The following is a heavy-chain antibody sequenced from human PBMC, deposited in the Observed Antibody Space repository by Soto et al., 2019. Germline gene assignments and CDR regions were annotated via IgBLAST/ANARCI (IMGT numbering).Heavy chain of an antibody. J-gene: IGHJ3*02. CDR1: GYTFTSYA. Sequence: SVKVSCKESGYTFTSYAIHWVRQAPGQSLEWMGCINAGNGNTKYSQKFQGRVTITRDTSASTAYMELSSLRSEDTAVYYCARINDRGYDFWSPPQDAFDIWGQGTMVTVSS. CDR3: ARINDRGYDFWSPPQDAFDI. CDR2: INAGNGNT. D-gene: IGHD3-3*01. V-gene: IGHV1-3*01.